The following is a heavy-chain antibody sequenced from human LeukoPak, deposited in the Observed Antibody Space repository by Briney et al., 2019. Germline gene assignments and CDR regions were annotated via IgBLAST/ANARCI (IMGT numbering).Heavy chain of an antibody. CDR2: IGIAGDT. CDR1: GFTFSSYD. Sequence: PGGSLRLSCAASGFTFSSYDMHWVRHVTGKRLEWVSAIGIAGDTSYLDSVKGRFTISRENAKNSLYLQMNCLRAGDTAVYYCARGGDRDYWGQGTLVSVSS. V-gene: IGHV3-13*04. J-gene: IGHJ4*02. CDR3: ARGGDRDY.